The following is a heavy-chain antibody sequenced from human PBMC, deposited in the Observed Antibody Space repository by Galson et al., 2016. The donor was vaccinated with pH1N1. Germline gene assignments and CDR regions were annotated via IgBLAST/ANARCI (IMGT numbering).Heavy chain of an antibody. D-gene: IGHD4-11*01. CDR1: GYRFSSSW. J-gene: IGHJ3*02. CDR2: IHLGGSHI. CDR3: ARQNDYGNYRGDAFDI. V-gene: IGHV5-51*01. Sequence: QSGAEVTKPGESLKISCKGSGYRFSSSWIGWVRQMPGKGLGWMGIIHLGGSHIRYSPSFQGQVTISADKSINIVSLQWSSLKASDTAMYYCARQNDYGNYRGDAFDIWGQGTMVTVSS.